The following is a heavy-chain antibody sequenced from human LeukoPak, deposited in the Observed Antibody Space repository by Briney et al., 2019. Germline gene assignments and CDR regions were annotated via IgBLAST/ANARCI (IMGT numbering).Heavy chain of an antibody. J-gene: IGHJ4*02. Sequence: GGSLRLSCATSGFNFRTYGVSWIRQAPGKGLEWVAGISGSSYTTHYAGSVKGRFTISRDNSKNTLFLQMDNLRVEDTAVYYCAKLPIMLALNRIEFWSQGSLVTVTS. D-gene: IGHD2-8*01. CDR1: GFNFRTYG. CDR3: AKLPIMLALNRIEF. CDR2: ISGSSYTT. V-gene: IGHV3-23*01.